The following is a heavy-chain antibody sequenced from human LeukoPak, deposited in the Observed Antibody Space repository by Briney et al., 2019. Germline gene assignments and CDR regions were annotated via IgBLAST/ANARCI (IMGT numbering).Heavy chain of an antibody. CDR2: IYYSGST. D-gene: IGHD1-26*01. CDR1: GGSISSGDYS. J-gene: IGHJ4*02. CDR3: ARGDPRIVGRFDY. V-gene: IGHV4-30-4*01. Sequence: SETLSLTCTVSGGSISSGDYSWSWIRQPPGKGLEWIGYIYYSGSTYYNPSLKSRVTISVDTSKNQFSLKLSSVTAADTAVYYCARGDPRIVGRFDYWGQGTLVTVSS.